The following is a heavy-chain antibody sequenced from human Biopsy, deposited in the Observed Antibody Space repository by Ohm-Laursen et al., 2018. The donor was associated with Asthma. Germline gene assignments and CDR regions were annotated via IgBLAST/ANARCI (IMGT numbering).Heavy chain of an antibody. CDR2: IYSGGTS. V-gene: IGHV3-53*01. CDR1: GFAVIRDY. Sequence: SLRLSCAASGFAVIRDYMFWVRQAPGKGLEWVSVIYSGGTSHTADSVRGRFTISRDYSKNTLYLLMHSLRAEDTAVYYCSRGDSSNWSHYYFDYWGQGTLVTVSS. D-gene: IGHD3-22*01. J-gene: IGHJ4*02. CDR3: SRGDSSNWSHYYFDY.